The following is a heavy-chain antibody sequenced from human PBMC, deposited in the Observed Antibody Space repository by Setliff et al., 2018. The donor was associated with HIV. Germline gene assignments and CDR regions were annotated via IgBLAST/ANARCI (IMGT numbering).Heavy chain of an antibody. CDR2: IYPDDSDT. J-gene: IGHJ3*01. V-gene: IGHV5-51*01. CDR1: ANSFSRHW. D-gene: IGHD3-3*01. CDR3: ARPLYEQTSDALNF. Sequence: PGESLKISCKGSANSFSRHWIAWVRQMPGKGLEWMGIIYPDDSDTRYGPSFQGQVTISADKSSTTVYLQWTSLRASDTGMYYCARPLYEQTSDALNFWGQRTMVTVSS.